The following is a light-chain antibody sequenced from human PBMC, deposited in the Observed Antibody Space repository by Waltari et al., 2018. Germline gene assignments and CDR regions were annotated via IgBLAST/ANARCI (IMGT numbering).Light chain of an antibody. CDR1: QSVSRT. CDR3: QHYVSLPAT. V-gene: IGKV3-20*01. Sequence: DIVLTQSPGTLSLSPGERATLSCRASQSVSRTLAWYQQKPGQAHSLLIYGASTRATGIPERFSGGGSGTDFSLTISRLEPEDFAVYYCQHYVSLPATFGQGTKVEVK. J-gene: IGKJ1*01. CDR2: GAS.